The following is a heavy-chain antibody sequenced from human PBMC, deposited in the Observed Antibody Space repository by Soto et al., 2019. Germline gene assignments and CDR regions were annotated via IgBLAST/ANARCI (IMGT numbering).Heavy chain of an antibody. V-gene: IGHV3-30-3*01. J-gene: IGHJ4*02. CDR1: GFTFSSYA. CDR2: ISYDGSNK. D-gene: IGHD5-12*01. Sequence: PGGSLRLSCAASGFTFSSYAMHWVRQAPGKGLEWVAVISYDGSNKYYADSVKGRFTISRDNSKNTLYLQMNSLRAEDTAVYYCARELDMVGLDYWGQGTLGTVSS. CDR3: ARELDMVGLDY.